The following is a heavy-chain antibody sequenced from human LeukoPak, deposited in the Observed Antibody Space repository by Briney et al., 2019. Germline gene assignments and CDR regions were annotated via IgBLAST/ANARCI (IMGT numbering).Heavy chain of an antibody. J-gene: IGHJ3*02. CDR3: AKALVGIDAFDI. Sequence: PGGSLRLSCEASGLTFRSYVMSWVRQAPGKGLEWVSGFSDSGGRTFYAEAVKGRFTISRDNSKNTLPLQMNSLRAEDTAVYYCAKALVGIDAFDIWGQGTMVTVSS. CDR1: GLTFRSYV. CDR2: FSDSGGRT. V-gene: IGHV3-23*01. D-gene: IGHD1-26*01.